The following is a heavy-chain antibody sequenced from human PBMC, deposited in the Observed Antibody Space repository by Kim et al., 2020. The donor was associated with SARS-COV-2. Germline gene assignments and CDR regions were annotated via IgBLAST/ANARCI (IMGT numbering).Heavy chain of an antibody. CDR3: ANGRAWYGYLAHDY. D-gene: IGHD5-18*01. CDR2: ITDSSANT. V-gene: IGHV3-23*01. J-gene: IGHJ4*02. Sequence: GGSLRLSCAASGLSFSSIAMSWVRQAPGKGLEWVSAITDSSANTYYADSVKGRFTISRDNSKNTMYLQMNSLRAEDTATYYCANGRAWYGYLAHDYWGQGTLVTVSS. CDR1: GLSFSSIA.